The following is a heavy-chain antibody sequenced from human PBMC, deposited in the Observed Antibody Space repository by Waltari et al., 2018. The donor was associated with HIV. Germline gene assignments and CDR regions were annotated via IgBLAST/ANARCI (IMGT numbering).Heavy chain of an antibody. CDR3: ARVEMATTYYFDY. J-gene: IGHJ4*02. CDR2: IIPILGIA. V-gene: IGHV1-69*04. Sequence: QVQLVQYGAEVKKHGSSVKVSCKASGGTFSSYETTWVRRAPGQGLEWMGRIIPILGIANYAQKFQGRVTITADKSTSTAYMELSSLRSEDTAVYYCARVEMATTYYFDYWGQGTLVTVSS. CDR1: GGTFSSYE. D-gene: IGHD1-1*01.